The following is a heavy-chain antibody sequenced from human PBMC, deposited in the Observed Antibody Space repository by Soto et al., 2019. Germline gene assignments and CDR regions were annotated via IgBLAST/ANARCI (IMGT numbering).Heavy chain of an antibody. CDR3: AKDPTKTIFGVVIIIPDFDY. J-gene: IGHJ4*02. V-gene: IGHV3-23*01. Sequence: GGSLGLSCAASGFTFSSYAMSWVRQAPGKGLEWVSAISGSGGSTYYADSVKGRFTISRDNSKNTLYLQMNSLRAEDTAVYYCAKDPTKTIFGVVIIIPDFDYWGQGTLVTVSS. CDR2: ISGSGGST. CDR1: GFTFSSYA. D-gene: IGHD3-3*01.